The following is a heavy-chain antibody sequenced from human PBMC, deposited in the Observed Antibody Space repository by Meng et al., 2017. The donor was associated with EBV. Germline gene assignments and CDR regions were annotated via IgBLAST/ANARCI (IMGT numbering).Heavy chain of an antibody. CDR3: AKHRLGPLDY. Sequence: DVRVVESGGGLIQPGGSLRLSCAAYGFTVSSNYMSWVRQAPGKGLEWVSVIYSGGSTYYADSVTGRFTISRDNSKNTLYLQMNSLRAEDTAVYYCAKHRLGPLDYWGQGTLVTVSS. D-gene: IGHD5-12*01. V-gene: IGHV3-53*01. J-gene: IGHJ4*02. CDR2: IYSGGST. CDR1: GFTVSSNY.